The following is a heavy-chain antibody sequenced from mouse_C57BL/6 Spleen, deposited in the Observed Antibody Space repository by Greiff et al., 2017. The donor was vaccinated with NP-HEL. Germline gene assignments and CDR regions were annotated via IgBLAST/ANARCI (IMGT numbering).Heavy chain of an antibody. J-gene: IGHJ2*01. CDR3: ALYYGRCFDD. V-gene: IGHV1-69*01. Sequence: QVQLQQPGAELVMPGASVKLSCKASGYTFTSYWMHWVKQRPGQGLEWIGEIDPSDSSTNYNQKFKGKSTFTVAKSSSPAYLQLSSLTSEDSAVYYCALYYGRCFDDWGKGTTLTVPS. CDR1: GYTFTSYW. CDR2: IDPSDSST. D-gene: IGHD1-1*01.